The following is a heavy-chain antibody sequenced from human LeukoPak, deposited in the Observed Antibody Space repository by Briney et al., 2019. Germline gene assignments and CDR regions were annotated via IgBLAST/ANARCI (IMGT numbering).Heavy chain of an antibody. J-gene: IGHJ4*02. Sequence: SETLSLTCTVSGGSISSYYWSWIRQPPGKGLEWIGYIYYSGSTNYNPSLKSRVTISVDTSKNQFSLKLSSVTAADTAVYYCARDSSGYSIDYWGQGTLVTVSS. CDR3: ARDSSGYSIDY. D-gene: IGHD3-22*01. CDR1: GGSISSYY. V-gene: IGHV4-59*12. CDR2: IYYSGST.